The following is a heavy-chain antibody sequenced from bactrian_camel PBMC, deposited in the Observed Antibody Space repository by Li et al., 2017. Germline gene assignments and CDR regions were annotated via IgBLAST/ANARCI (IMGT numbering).Heavy chain of an antibody. V-gene: IGHV3-3*01. CDR3: AAAPEKLWVRVADFGY. J-gene: IGHJ6*01. Sequence: HVQLVESGGGSVQAGGSLRISCTASGRTYSKWCMGWFRQISGKEREGVAVIGTGDRRTYYDDSVKGRFTVSSDNAANAIYLQMDSLKPEDTAVYYCAAAPEKLWVRVADFGYWGQGTQVTVS. CDR1: GRTYSKWC. D-gene: IGHD3*01. CDR2: IGTGDRRT.